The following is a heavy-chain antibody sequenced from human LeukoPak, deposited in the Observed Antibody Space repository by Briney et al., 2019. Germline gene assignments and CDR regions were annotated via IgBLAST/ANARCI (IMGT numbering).Heavy chain of an antibody. D-gene: IGHD2-15*01. CDR3: ARKGGLFDY. J-gene: IGHJ4*02. CDR1: GGSIRYYY. Sequence: SETLSLTCTVSGGSIRYYYWSWIRQSPGKGLEWIGYIYYNGGTNYNPSLKSRVTISVDMSKNQFSLKMSSVTAADTAVYYCARKGGLFDYWGQGRLVTVSS. V-gene: IGHV4-59*01. CDR2: IYYNGGT.